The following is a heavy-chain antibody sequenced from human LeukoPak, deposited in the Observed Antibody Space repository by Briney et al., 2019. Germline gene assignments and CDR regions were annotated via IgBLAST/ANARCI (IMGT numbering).Heavy chain of an antibody. J-gene: IGHJ5*02. D-gene: IGHD1-26*01. CDR3: ARHEYSGSYYGLSWFDP. CDR2: INSDGSST. CDR1: GFTFSSYW. Sequence: SGGSLRLSCAASGFTFSSYWMHWVRQAPGKGLVWVSRINSDGSSTSYADSVKGRFTISRDNAKNTLYLQMNSLRAKDTAVYYCARHEYSGSYYGLSWFDPWGQGTLVTVSS. V-gene: IGHV3-74*01.